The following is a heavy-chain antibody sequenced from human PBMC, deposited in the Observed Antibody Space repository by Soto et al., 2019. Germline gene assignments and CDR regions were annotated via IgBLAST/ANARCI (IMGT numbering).Heavy chain of an antibody. D-gene: IGHD3-3*01. CDR3: ATGNVDSMLEY. V-gene: IGHV4-4*02. CDR1: GGSILSYDW. J-gene: IGHJ4*02. Sequence: SATLSLTCSVSGGSILSYDWWTCFRQPPGKGLEWIGKMYHSGGADYSPSLKSRVTISADSSKNHFSLRLTGVTAADTAVYYCATGNVDSMLEYWGQGTQVTVSS. CDR2: MYHSGGA.